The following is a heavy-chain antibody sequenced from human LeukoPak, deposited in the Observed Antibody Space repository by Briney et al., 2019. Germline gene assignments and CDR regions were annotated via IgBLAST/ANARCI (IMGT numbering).Heavy chain of an antibody. J-gene: IGHJ4*02. D-gene: IGHD3-22*01. CDR2: IYYSGST. Sequence: SETLSLTCTVSGGSISSYYWSWIRQPPGKGLGWIGYIYYSGSTNYNPSLKSRVTISVATSKNQFSLKLSAVTAADTAVYYCARQSSGYYYTEGLDYWGQGTLVTVSS. V-gene: IGHV4-59*08. CDR3: ARQSSGYYYTEGLDY. CDR1: GGSISSYY.